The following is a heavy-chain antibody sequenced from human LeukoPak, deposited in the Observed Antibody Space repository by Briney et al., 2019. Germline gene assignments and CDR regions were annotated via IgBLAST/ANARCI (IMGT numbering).Heavy chain of an antibody. Sequence: PGESLKISCKGSGYSFANYWIGWVRQMPGKGLEWMGIIYPGDSDTRYSPSFQGQVTISADKSISTAYLQWSSLKASDTAMYYCAKIHSSSSYGNFDYWGQGTLVTVSS. CDR2: IYPGDSDT. J-gene: IGHJ4*02. CDR3: AKIHSSSSYGNFDY. V-gene: IGHV5-51*03. CDR1: GYSFANYW. D-gene: IGHD6-13*01.